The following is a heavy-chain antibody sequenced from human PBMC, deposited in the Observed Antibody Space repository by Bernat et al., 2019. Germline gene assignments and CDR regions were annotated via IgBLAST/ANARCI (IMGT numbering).Heavy chain of an antibody. D-gene: IGHD3-10*01. J-gene: IGHJ6*02. CDR2: ISYDGSNK. Sequence: QVQLVESGGGVVQPGRSLRLSCAASGFTFSSYAMHWVRQAPGKGLEWVAVISYDGSNKYYADSVKGRFTISRDNSKNTLYLQMNSLRAEDTAVYYCARDPGYYGSGGYYIGGYYYYGMDVWGQGTTVTVSS. CDR1: GFTFSSYA. V-gene: IGHV3-30-3*01. CDR3: ARDPGYYGSGGYYIGGYYYYGMDV.